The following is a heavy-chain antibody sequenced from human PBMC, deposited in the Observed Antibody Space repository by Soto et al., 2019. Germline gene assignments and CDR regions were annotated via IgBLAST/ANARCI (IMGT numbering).Heavy chain of an antibody. J-gene: IGHJ5*02. CDR2: INAGNGNT. V-gene: IGHV1-3*01. D-gene: IGHD4-17*01. CDR3: ARKGNDYGDYDWFDP. Sequence: QVPLVQSGAEVKKPGASVKVSCKASGYTFTSYAMHWVRQAPGQRLEWMGWINAGNGNTKYSQKFQGRVTITRDTSASTAYMELSSLRSEDTAVYYCARKGNDYGDYDWFDPWGQGTLVTVSS. CDR1: GYTFTSYA.